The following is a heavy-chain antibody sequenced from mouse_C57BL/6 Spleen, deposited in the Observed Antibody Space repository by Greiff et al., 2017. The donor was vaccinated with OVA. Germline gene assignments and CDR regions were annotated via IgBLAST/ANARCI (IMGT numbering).Heavy chain of an antibody. V-gene: IGHV5-9-1*02. CDR3: TREDGYCYAMDY. D-gene: IGHD2-3*01. CDR2: ISSGGDYI. J-gene: IGHJ4*01. CDR1: GFTFSSYA. Sequence: EVQRVESGEGLVKPGGSLKLSCAASGFTFSSYAMSWVRQTPEKRLEWVAYISSGGDYIYYADTVKGRFTISRDNARNTLYLQMSSLKSEDTAMYYCTREDGYCYAMDYWGQGTSVTVSS.